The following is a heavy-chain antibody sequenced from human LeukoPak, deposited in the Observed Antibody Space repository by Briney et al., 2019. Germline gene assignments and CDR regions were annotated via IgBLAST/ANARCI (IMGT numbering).Heavy chain of an antibody. CDR1: GGSISSSSYY. Sequence: PSETLSLTCSLSGGSISSSSYYWAWIRQPPGKGLEWIGSIYYSGNTYYSPSLKSRVTISANMSKNQFSLRLSSVTAADTAVYYCARSTTGRNLYFDYWGQGTLVTVSS. D-gene: IGHD1-1*01. CDR3: ARSTTGRNLYFDY. V-gene: IGHV4-39*07. CDR2: IYYSGNT. J-gene: IGHJ4*02.